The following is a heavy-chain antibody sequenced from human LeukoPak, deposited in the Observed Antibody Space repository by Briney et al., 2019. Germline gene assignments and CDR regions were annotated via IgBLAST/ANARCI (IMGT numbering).Heavy chain of an antibody. CDR3: AREKLSPVTTLIGDAFGI. CDR1: GGSISSYY. J-gene: IGHJ3*02. D-gene: IGHD4-17*01. CDR2: IYYSGST. Sequence: PSETLSLTCTVSGGSISSYYWSWIRQPPGKGLEWIGYIYYSGSTNYNPSLKSRVTISVDTSKNQFSLKLSSVTAADTAVYYCAREKLSPVTTLIGDAFGIWGQGTMVTVSS. V-gene: IGHV4-59*01.